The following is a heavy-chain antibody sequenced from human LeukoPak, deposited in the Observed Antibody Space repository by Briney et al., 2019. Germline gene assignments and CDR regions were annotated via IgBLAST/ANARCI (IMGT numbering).Heavy chain of an antibody. J-gene: IGHJ4*02. V-gene: IGHV3-23*01. CDR2: ISGSGVTT. CDR3: ANARASIAARTLDY. Sequence: PEGSLRLSCAASGSTLRNYAMSWVRQAPGKGLEWVSAISGSGVTTYYADSVKGRFTISGDNSKNTLYLQMDSLRAEDTATYYCANARASIAARTLDYWGQGTLVTVSS. CDR1: GSTLRNYA. D-gene: IGHD6-6*01.